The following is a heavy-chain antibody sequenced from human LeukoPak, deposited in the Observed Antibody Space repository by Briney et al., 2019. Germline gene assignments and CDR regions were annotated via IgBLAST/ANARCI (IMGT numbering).Heavy chain of an antibody. CDR2: ISGSGGST. CDR3: AKEQNTYSSSPPDY. Sequence: PGGSLRLSCAASGFTFRSYWMRWVRQAPGKGLEWVSVISGSGGSTYYADSVKGRFTISRDNSKNTLYLQMNSLRAEDTAVYYCAKEQNTYSSSPPDYWGQGTLVTVSS. CDR1: GFTFRSYW. J-gene: IGHJ4*02. V-gene: IGHV3-23*01. D-gene: IGHD6-13*01.